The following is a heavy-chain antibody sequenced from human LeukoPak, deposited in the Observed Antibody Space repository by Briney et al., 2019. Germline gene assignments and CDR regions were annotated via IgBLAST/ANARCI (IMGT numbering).Heavy chain of an antibody. Sequence: ASVKVSCKASGYTFTTYGISWVRQAPGQGLEWMGWISAYNGNTNYVQKLQGRVTMTTDTSTGTAYMELRSLRSDDTAVYYCAREEGSGSYPPVYYYYGMDVWGQGTTVTVSS. J-gene: IGHJ6*02. CDR3: AREEGSGSYPPVYYYYGMDV. CDR1: GYTFTTYG. CDR2: ISAYNGNT. D-gene: IGHD3-10*01. V-gene: IGHV1-18*01.